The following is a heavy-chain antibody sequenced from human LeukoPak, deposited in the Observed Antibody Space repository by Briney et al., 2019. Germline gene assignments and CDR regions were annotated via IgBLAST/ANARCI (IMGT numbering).Heavy chain of an antibody. J-gene: IGHJ3*02. CDR1: GYSFTNYW. CDR3: ARRLRYCSSTSCYVDAFDI. Sequence: GESLKISCKGSGYSFTNYWIAWVRQMPGQGLEWMGIIYPGDSDTRYSPSFQGQVTISVDKSISTAYLQWSSLKASDTAMYYCARRLRYCSSTSCYVDAFDIWGQGTMVTVSS. D-gene: IGHD2-2*01. V-gene: IGHV5-51*01. CDR2: IYPGDSDT.